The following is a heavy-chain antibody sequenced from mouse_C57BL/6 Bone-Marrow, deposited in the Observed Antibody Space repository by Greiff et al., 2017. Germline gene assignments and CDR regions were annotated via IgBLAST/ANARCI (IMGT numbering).Heavy chain of an antibody. CDR2: IYPGDGDT. Sequence: QVQLKQSGPELVKPGASVKISCKASGYAFSSSWMNWVKQRPGKGLEWIGRIYPGDGDTNYNGKFKGKATLTADKSSSTAYMQLSSLTSEDSAVYFCARLTMSTTCGYAMDYWGQGTSVTVSS. CDR1: GYAFSSSW. J-gene: IGHJ4*01. D-gene: IGHD2-4*01. CDR3: ARLTMSTTCGYAMDY. V-gene: IGHV1-82*01.